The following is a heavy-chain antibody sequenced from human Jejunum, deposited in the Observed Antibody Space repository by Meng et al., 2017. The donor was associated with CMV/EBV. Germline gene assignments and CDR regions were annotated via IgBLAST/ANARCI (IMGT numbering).Heavy chain of an antibody. J-gene: IGHJ5*02. Sequence: SGGSITSGSHSWAWIRQFPGKGLEWIGSIYSGGSTNYNPSLKSRVATLLDTSKNEFSLKLTSVTVADTAIYYCARGCPLTGTWWFDPWGPGTLVTVSS. CDR2: IYSGGST. CDR1: GGSITSGSHS. CDR3: ARGCPLTGTWWFDP. D-gene: IGHD7-27*01. V-gene: IGHV4-31*02.